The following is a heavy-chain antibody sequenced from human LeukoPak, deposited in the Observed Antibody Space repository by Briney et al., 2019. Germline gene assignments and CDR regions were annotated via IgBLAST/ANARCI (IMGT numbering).Heavy chain of an antibody. Sequence: ASVKVSCKASGGTFSSYAISWVRQAPGQGLEWMGGIIPIFGTANYAQKFQGRVTITADESTSTAYMELSSLRSEDTAVYYCARDPHYYDSSGYYQPTPLDYWGQGTLVTVSS. CDR2: IIPIFGTA. CDR3: ARDPHYYDSSGYYQPTPLDY. J-gene: IGHJ4*02. V-gene: IGHV1-69*13. CDR1: GGTFSSYA. D-gene: IGHD3-22*01.